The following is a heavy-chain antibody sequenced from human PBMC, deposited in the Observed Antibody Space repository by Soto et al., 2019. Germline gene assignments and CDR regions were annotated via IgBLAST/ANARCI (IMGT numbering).Heavy chain of an antibody. D-gene: IGHD2-2*02. J-gene: IGHJ4*02. CDR1: GYTFIDYY. Sequence: GASVKISCKASGYTFIDYYMHWLRQAPGQGLEWMGIIDPSGGSTYYTQKFQGRVTITRDTSASTAYMELSSLRSEDTAVYYCAKSATVPAAIAYWGQGTLVTVSS. V-gene: IGHV1-46*01. CDR2: IDPSGGST. CDR3: AKSATVPAAIAY.